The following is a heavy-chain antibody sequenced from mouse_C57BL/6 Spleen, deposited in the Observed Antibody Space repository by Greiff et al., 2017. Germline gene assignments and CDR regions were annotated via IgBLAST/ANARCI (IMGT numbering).Heavy chain of an antibody. CDR2: IYPGDGDT. CDR3: ASRPTVDAMDY. J-gene: IGHJ4*01. Sequence: LVESGASVKISCKASGYAFSSYWMNWVKQRPGKGLEWIGQIYPGDGDTNYNGKFKGKATLTADKSSSTAYMQLSSLTSEDSAVYFCASRPTVDAMDYWGQGTSVTVSS. CDR1: GYAFSSYW. D-gene: IGHD1-1*01. V-gene: IGHV1-80*01.